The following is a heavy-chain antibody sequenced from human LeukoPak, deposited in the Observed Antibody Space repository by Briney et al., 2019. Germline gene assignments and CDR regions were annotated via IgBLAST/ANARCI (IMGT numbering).Heavy chain of an antibody. CDR2: IYYSGST. D-gene: IGHD6-19*01. CDR1: GGSISSYY. J-gene: IGHJ3*02. CDR3: ASSSGWYKGALDI. V-gene: IGHV4-59*01. Sequence: PSETLSLTCTVSGGSISSYYWSWIRQPAGKGLEWIGYIYYSGSTNYNPSLKSRVTISVDTSKNQFSLKLSSVTAADTAVYYCASSSGWYKGALDIWGQGTMVTVSS.